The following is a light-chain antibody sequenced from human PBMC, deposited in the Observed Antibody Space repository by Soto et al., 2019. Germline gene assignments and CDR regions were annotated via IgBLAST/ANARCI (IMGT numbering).Light chain of an antibody. J-gene: IGLJ1*01. CDR3: NSFTTSTRNV. CDR1: SSDVGGYNY. V-gene: IGLV2-14*03. CDR2: DVS. Sequence: QSALTQPASVSASPGQSITISCTGTSSDVGGYNYVSWYQHHPGKAPKLIIYDVSYRPSGVSNRFSGSKSGNTASLTISGLQVEYEADYYCNSFTTSTRNVFGTGTKLTVL.